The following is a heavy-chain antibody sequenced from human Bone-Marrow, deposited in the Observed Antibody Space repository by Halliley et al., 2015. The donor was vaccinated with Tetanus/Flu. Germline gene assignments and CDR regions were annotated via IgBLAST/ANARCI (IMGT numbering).Heavy chain of an antibody. CDR3: ARDSRYDTSGYFYDWFDP. D-gene: IGHD3-22*01. CDR1: GYSINRGYF. CDR2: IYRSGTT. J-gene: IGHJ5*02. Sequence: TLSLTCAVSGYSINRGYFWGWVRQPPGKGLEWIGSIYRSGTTFYNPSLNGRVHMSVDTSKNHFSLRLSSVTAADAALYYCARDSRYDTSGYFYDWFDPWGQGILVTVSS. V-gene: IGHV4-38-2*02.